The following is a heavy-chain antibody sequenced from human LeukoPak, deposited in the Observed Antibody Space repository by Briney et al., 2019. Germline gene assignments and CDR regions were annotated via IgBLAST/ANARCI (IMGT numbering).Heavy chain of an antibody. Sequence: PSETLSLTCTVSGGSMSKSYRNWIRQPPGKGLEWIGYIYYSGSTKYNPCLKSRVNISVDTSRTQSSLKLTSVTGADKAVYYCARGRSYLDYFDYWGQGTVVTVS. D-gene: IGHD3-10*01. CDR1: GGSMSKSY. CDR2: IYYSGST. CDR3: ARGRSYLDYFDY. J-gene: IGHJ4*02. V-gene: IGHV4-59*01.